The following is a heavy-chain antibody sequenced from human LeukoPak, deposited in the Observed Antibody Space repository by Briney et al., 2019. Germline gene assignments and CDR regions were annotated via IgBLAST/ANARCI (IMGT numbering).Heavy chain of an antibody. D-gene: IGHD2-8*01. V-gene: IGHV3-74*01. CDR3: TRRVSATRWFDP. J-gene: IGHJ5*02. Sequence: GGSLRLSCAASGFTFSSYAMSWVRQAPGKGLVWVSRISNDGTTTIYADSVKGRFTISRDNAKNTLYLQMNSLGAEDSAVYYCTRRVSATRWFDPWGQGTLVTVSS. CDR2: ISNDGTTT. CDR1: GFTFSSYA.